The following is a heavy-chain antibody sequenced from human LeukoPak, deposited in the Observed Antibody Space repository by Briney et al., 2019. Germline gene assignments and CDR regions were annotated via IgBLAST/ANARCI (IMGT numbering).Heavy chain of an antibody. CDR1: GFTFNNYG. D-gene: IGHD1-7*01. Sequence: GGSLRLSCAASGFTFNNYGMHGVRQAPGKGLEWVAFIRSDGSNKYYADSVKGRFTISRDNSKNTLYLQMNSLRPEDTAVYYCAKRSLELPDYWGQGTLVTVSS. J-gene: IGHJ4*02. V-gene: IGHV3-30*02. CDR2: IRSDGSNK. CDR3: AKRSLELPDY.